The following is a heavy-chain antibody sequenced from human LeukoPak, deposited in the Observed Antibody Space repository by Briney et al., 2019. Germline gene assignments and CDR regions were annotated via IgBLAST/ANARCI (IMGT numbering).Heavy chain of an antibody. CDR2: IYYSGST. D-gene: IGHD2-15*01. CDR1: GGSISSSSYY. J-gene: IGHJ4*02. CDR3: AGSPRGVVVVVAATGLFDY. V-gene: IGHV4-39*01. Sequence: SETLSLTCTVSGGSISSSSYYWGWIRQPPGKGLEWIGSIYYSGSTYYNPSLKSRVTISVDTSKNQFSLKLSSVTAADTAVYYCAGSPRGVVVVVAATGLFDYWGQGTLVTVSS.